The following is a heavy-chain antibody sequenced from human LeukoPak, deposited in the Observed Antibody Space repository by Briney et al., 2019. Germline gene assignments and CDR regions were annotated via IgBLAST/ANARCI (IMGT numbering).Heavy chain of an antibody. CDR2: IYPGDSDT. CDR3: ARYAVESSSWYDY. D-gene: IGHD6-13*01. Sequence: GESLKISCKGSGYSFTSYWIGWVRQMPGKGLEGVWIIYPGDSDTRYGPSFQGQDTTSADKSISTAYLQWSSLNASYTAMYYSARYAVESSSWYDYWGQGTLVTVSS. J-gene: IGHJ4*02. CDR1: GYSFTSYW. V-gene: IGHV5-51*01.